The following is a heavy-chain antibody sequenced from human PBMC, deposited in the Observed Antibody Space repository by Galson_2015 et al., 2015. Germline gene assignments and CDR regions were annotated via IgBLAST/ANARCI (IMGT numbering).Heavy chain of an antibody. D-gene: IGHD2-15*01. J-gene: IGHJ4*02. CDR2: IKSKTDGGTT. CDR1: GFTFSNAW. Sequence: SLRLSCAASGFTFSNAWMSWVRQAPGKGLEWVGRIKSKTDGGTTDYAAPVKGRFTISRDDSKNTLYLQMNSLKTEDTAVYYCTTEGYDCSGGSCYPMYYFDYWGQGTLVTVSS. V-gene: IGHV3-15*01. CDR3: TTEGYDCSGGSCYPMYYFDY.